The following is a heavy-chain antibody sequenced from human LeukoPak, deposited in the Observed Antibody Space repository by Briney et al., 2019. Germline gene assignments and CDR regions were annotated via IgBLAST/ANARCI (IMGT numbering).Heavy chain of an antibody. Sequence: PSGTLSLTCAVSDYSISSSNWWGWIRQPPGKGLEWIGYMYYSGSTYYNPSLKSRVTMSVDTSKNQFSLKLSSVTAVDTAVYYCARQSGSYGVYWGQGTLVTVSS. CDR3: ARQSGSYGVY. J-gene: IGHJ4*02. V-gene: IGHV4-28*01. D-gene: IGHD1-26*01. CDR2: MYYSGST. CDR1: DYSISSSNW.